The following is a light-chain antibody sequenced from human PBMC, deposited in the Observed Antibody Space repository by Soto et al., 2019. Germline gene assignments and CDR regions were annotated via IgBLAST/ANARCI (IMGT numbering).Light chain of an antibody. CDR1: SRDVGIYNL. CDR2: EDT. CDR3: CSYAGSSTYV. V-gene: IGLV2-23*01. J-gene: IGLJ1*01. Sequence: QSALTQPASVSGSPGQSITISCTGTSRDVGIYNLVSWYQLHPGKVPKLIIYEDTKRPSGISSRFSSSESGITAFLTISGLQAEDEADYYCCSYAGSSTYVFGTGTQLTVL.